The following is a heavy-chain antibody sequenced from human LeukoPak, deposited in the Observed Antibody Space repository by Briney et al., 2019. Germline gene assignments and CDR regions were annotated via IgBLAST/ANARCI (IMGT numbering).Heavy chain of an antibody. V-gene: IGHV4-59*02. CDR2: ISNRGST. Sequence: KPSETLSLTCGVSGASVSSRFWSWIRRTPGMGLEWIGYISNRGSTDYNPSLKSRVTISVDAAKNEVSLNVRSVSAADTAVYYCAKGVSGTYYAFDVWGQGRTV. D-gene: IGHD1-26*01. CDR3: AKGVSGTYYAFDV. CDR1: GASVSSRF. J-gene: IGHJ3*01.